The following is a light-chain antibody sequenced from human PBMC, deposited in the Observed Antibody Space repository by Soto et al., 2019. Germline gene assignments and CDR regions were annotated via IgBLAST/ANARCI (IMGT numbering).Light chain of an antibody. Sequence: DIQLTQSPSFLSASVGDRFTITCRASQGISTSLAWYQQQPGKAPKLLIYAASTLQSGVPSRFSGSGSGTEFTLTISSLQPEDFATYYCQQLNSYPLTFGGGTKVEIK. CDR3: QQLNSYPLT. CDR1: QGISTS. CDR2: AAS. J-gene: IGKJ4*01. V-gene: IGKV1-9*01.